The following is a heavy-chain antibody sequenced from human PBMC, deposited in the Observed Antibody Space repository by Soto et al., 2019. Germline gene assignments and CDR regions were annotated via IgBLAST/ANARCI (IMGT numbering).Heavy chain of an antibody. CDR3: ARLAPRYRIRDYTYSSLDF. CDR1: GGSVSNYY. Sequence: QVSLQESGPGLVKPSETLSLTCTVSGGSVSNYYWTWIRQPPGKGLEWISYINYSGSTDHSPSLKGRVTISLDTSKNQFSRRLISVTAADPAVYYCARLAPRYRIRDYTYSSLDFWGQGTTVIVSS. CDR2: INYSGST. J-gene: IGHJ6*02. D-gene: IGHD2-15*01. V-gene: IGHV4-59*02.